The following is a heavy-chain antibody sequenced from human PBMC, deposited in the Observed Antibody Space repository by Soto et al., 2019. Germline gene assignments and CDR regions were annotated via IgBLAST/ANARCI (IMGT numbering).Heavy chain of an antibody. J-gene: IGHJ6*03. CDR1: GFTVSSNY. CDR3: ARDLRDRNYYYYYYMDV. CDR2: IYSGGST. V-gene: IGHV3-53*04. Sequence: GGSLRLSCAASGFTVSSNYMSWFRQAPGKGLEWVSVIYSGGSTYYADSVKGRFTISRHNSKNTLYLQMNSLRAEDTAVYYCARDLRDRNYYYYYYMDVWGKGTTVTVSS.